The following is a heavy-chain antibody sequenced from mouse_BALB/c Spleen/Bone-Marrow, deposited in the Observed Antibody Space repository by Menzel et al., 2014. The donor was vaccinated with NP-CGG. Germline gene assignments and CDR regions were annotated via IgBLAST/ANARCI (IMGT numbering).Heavy chain of an antibody. CDR3: ATYDD. Sequence: VKLVESGPELVKPGASVRISCKASGYTFTSYYIHWVKQRPGQGLEWIGWIYPGNVNTKYNEKFKGKATLTADKSSSTAYMQLSSLTSEDSAVYFCATYDDWGQGTTLTVSS. CDR1: GYTFTSYY. V-gene: IGHV1S56*01. J-gene: IGHJ2*01. CDR2: IYPGNVNT.